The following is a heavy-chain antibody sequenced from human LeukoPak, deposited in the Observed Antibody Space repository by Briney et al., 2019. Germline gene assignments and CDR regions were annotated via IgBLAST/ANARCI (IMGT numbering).Heavy chain of an antibody. Sequence: ASVKVSCKASGYTFTSHDINWVRQATGQGLEWMGWMNPNSGNTGYAQKFQGRVTMTRNTSISTAYMELSSLRSEDTAVYYCARDYGDYDFWFDPWGQGTLVTVSS. CDR3: ARDYGDYDFWFDP. CDR2: MNPNSGNT. D-gene: IGHD4-17*01. J-gene: IGHJ5*02. V-gene: IGHV1-8*01. CDR1: GYTFTSHD.